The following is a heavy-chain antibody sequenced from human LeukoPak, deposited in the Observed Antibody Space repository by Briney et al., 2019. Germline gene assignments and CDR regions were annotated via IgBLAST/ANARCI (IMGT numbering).Heavy chain of an antibody. D-gene: IGHD2-2*01. J-gene: IGHJ6*03. V-gene: IGHV3-23*01. CDR2: LSGSGDRT. CDR3: GRAGPVTKDHFMDV. Sequence: AGGPLSFSGEPPGLTFNTMPWSWVGQPPGKGWSWSSALSGSGDRTFYVDSVKGRFTVSRDNSKNTLYLQMDSLSAEDTAVYYCGRAGPVTKDHFMDVWGKGTTVTVSS. CDR1: GLTFNTMP.